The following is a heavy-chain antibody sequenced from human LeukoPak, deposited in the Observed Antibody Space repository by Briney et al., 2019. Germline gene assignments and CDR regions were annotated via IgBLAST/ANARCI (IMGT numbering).Heavy chain of an antibody. CDR3: AREWSDYGMDV. V-gene: IGHV4-31*02. J-gene: IGHJ6*02. Sequence: PSETLSLTCTVSGASISSGAYFWSWIRQLPGKGLEWIGYIYHTGGSFYNPSLKSRVTISIDTSKKQISLKLSSVTAADTAVYYCAREWSDYGMDVWGQGTTVTVSS. D-gene: IGHD3-3*01. CDR2: IYHTGGS. CDR1: GASISSGAYF.